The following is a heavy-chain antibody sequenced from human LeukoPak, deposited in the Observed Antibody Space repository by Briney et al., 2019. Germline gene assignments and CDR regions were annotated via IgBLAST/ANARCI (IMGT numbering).Heavy chain of an antibody. J-gene: IGHJ4*02. CDR1: GGSISSYY. CDR3: ARDTYYYGSGSYGLDY. Sequence: SETLSLTCTVSGGSISSYYWSWIRQPAGKGLGWIGRIYTSGSTNYNPSLKSRVTMSVDTSKNQFSLKLSSVTAADTAVYYCARDTYYYGSGSYGLDYWGQGTLVTVSS. V-gene: IGHV4-4*07. D-gene: IGHD3-10*01. CDR2: IYTSGST.